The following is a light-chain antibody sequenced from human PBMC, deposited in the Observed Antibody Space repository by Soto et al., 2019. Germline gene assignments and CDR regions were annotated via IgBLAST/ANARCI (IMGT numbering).Light chain of an antibody. J-gene: IGLJ7*01. V-gene: IGLV2-23*02. CDR3: CSYAGSSTYAV. Sequence: QSALTQPASVSGSPGQSITISCTGTSSDVGSYNLVAWYQQHPGKAPKLMSYEVSKRPSGVSNRFFAFKSGNTASLTISGLQAEDEADYYCCSYAGSSTYAVFGGGTQLTVL. CDR1: SSDVGSYNL. CDR2: EVS.